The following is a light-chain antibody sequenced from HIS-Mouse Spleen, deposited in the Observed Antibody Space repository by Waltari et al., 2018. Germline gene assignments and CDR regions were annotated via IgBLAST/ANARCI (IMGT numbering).Light chain of an antibody. V-gene: IGLV2-14*03. CDR1: SSHVGGYNY. CDR2: DVS. CDR3: SSYTSSSTYWV. J-gene: IGLJ3*02. Sequence: QSALTQPASVSGSPGQSITISCTGTSSHVGGYNYVSWYQQHPGKAPKLMIYDVSNRPSGVSNRFSGSKSGNTASLTISGLQAEDEADYYCSSYTSSSTYWVFGGGTKLTVL.